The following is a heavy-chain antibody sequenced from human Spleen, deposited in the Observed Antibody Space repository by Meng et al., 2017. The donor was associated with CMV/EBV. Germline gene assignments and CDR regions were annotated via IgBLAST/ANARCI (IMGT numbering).Heavy chain of an antibody. CDR2: IWYDASNK. D-gene: IGHD3-3*01. CDR3: ARVIRDYDFWSGFPQHGMDV. V-gene: IGHV3-33*01. Sequence: GGSLRLSCAASGFTFSRYGMHWVRQAPGKGLEWVAVIWYDASNKYYADSVKGRFTISRDNAKNSLYLQMNSLRAEDTAVYYCARVIRDYDFWSGFPQHGMDVWGQGTTVTVSS. J-gene: IGHJ6*02. CDR1: GFTFSRYG.